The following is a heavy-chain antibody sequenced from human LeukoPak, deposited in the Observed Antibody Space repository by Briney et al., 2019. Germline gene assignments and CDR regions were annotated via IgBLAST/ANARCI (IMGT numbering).Heavy chain of an antibody. J-gene: IGHJ4*02. V-gene: IGHV3-23*01. Sequence: GGSWRLSCAASGFTFSSFAMSWVRQAPGKGLEWVSAISGSGGSTYYADSVKGRFTISRDNSKNTLYLQMNSLRAEDTAVYYCAKPSFVSWWLPRFDYWGQGTLVTVSS. CDR1: GFTFSSFA. D-gene: IGHD2-8*02. CDR3: AKPSFVSWWLPRFDY. CDR2: ISGSGGST.